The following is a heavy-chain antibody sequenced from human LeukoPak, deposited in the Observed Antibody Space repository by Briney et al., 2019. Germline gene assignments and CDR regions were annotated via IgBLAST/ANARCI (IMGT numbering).Heavy chain of an antibody. CDR3: AKDHPAFTCLDY. V-gene: IGHV3-30*18. CDR2: ISYDGSNK. J-gene: IGHJ4*02. Sequence: PGGSLRLSCAASGFTFSSYGMHWVRQAPGKGLEWVAVISYDGSNKYYADSVKGRFTISRDNSRNTLYLQMNSLRAEDTAVYYCAKDHPAFTCLDYWGQGTLVTVSS. CDR1: GFTFSSYG.